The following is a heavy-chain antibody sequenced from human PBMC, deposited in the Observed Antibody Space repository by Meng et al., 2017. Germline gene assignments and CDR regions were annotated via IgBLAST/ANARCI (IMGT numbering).Heavy chain of an antibody. V-gene: IGHV4-39*07. CDR2: IYYSGST. Sequence: HLKESGPDLVKPSEILSLTCTVSGGSISSSIYYWGWIRQPPGKGLEWIGSIYYSGSTYYNPSLKSRVTISVDTSKNQFSLKLSSVTAADTAVYYCARGYHYYYDSSGPFNWFDPWGQGTLVTVSS. J-gene: IGHJ5*02. CDR1: GGSISSSIYY. CDR3: ARGYHYYYDSSGPFNWFDP. D-gene: IGHD3-22*01.